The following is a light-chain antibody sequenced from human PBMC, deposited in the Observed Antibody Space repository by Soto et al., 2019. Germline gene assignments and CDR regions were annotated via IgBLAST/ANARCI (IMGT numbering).Light chain of an antibody. V-gene: IGKV1-39*01. CDR1: QSISNY. J-gene: IGKJ1*01. CDR3: QQTYKTPLT. CDR2: VAS. Sequence: DIQMTQSPSSLYASVGDRVTITCRASQSISNYLNLYQQKPGKAPKLMIYVASSLSSGVPSRFSGSGSGTDFTLTIISLQPQNFSNYYCQQTYKTPLTFGQANNVEVQ.